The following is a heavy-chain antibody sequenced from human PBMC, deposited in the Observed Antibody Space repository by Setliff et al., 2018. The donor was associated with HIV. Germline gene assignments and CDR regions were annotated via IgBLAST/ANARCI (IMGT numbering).Heavy chain of an antibody. CDR2: IRYDGTDT. D-gene: IGHD6-13*01. J-gene: IGHJ4*02. CDR3: AKTSSSSEYYFDY. Sequence: GGSLRLSCAASGFAFSRYAMHWVRQAPGKGLEWLTFIRYDGTDTYYTDSVQGRFTISRDNSKNTLFLQMNSLRVEDTAVYYCAKTSSSSEYYFDYWGQGTLVTVSS. CDR1: GFAFSRYA. V-gene: IGHV3-30*02.